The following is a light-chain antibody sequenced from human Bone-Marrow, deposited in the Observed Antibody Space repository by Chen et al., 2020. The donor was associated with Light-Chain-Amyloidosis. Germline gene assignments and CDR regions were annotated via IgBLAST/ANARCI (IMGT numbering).Light chain of an antibody. Sequence: SYVLTQPSSVSVAPGQTATIACGGNNIGSTSVHWYQQTPGQAPLLVVYDDSDRPSGIPERLSGSNAGNTATLTISRFEAGDEADYYCQVWDRSGDRPVFGGGTKLTVL. CDR1: NIGSTS. J-gene: IGLJ3*02. CDR3: QVWDRSGDRPV. CDR2: DDS. V-gene: IGLV3-21*02.